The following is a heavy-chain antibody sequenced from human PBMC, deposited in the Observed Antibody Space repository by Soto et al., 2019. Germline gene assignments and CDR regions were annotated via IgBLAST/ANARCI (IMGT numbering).Heavy chain of an antibody. J-gene: IGHJ5*02. Sequence: ASVKVSCKASGYTFTSYDINWVRQATGQGLEWMGIINPTGVSTSSAQKFQGRVTLTRDTSTDTVSMELSSLRSEDTAVYYCARDNSETNSWWFDPWGQGTLVTVSS. CDR2: INPTGVST. V-gene: IGHV1-46*01. D-gene: IGHD1-26*01. CDR3: ARDNSETNSWWFDP. CDR1: GYTFTSYD.